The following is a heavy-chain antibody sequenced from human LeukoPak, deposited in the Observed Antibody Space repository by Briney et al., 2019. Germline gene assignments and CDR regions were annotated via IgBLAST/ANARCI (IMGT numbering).Heavy chain of an antibody. Sequence: PGGSLRLSCAASGFTFSNAWMSWVRQAPGKGLEWVGRIKSKTDGGTTDYAAPVKGRFTISRDDSKNTLYLQMNSLKTEDTAVYYCTTLRITIIVVVITDDAFDIWGQGTMVTVSS. D-gene: IGHD3-22*01. CDR1: GFTFSNAW. CDR2: IKSKTDGGTT. V-gene: IGHV3-15*01. CDR3: TTLRITIIVVVITDDAFDI. J-gene: IGHJ3*02.